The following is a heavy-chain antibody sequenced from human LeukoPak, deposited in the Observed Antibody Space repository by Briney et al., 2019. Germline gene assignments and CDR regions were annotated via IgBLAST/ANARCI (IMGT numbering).Heavy chain of an antibody. J-gene: IGHJ5*02. D-gene: IGHD3-10*01. CDR3: ARLYGSGSYGWFDP. V-gene: IGHV4-30-4*01. CDR1: GGSISSGDYY. CDR2: IYYSGST. Sequence: PSETLSLTCTVSGGSISSGDYYWRWIRQPPGKGLEWIGYIYYSGSTYYNPSLKSRVTISVDKSTNQFSLKLSSVTAADTAVYYCARLYGSGSYGWFDPWGQGTLVTVSS.